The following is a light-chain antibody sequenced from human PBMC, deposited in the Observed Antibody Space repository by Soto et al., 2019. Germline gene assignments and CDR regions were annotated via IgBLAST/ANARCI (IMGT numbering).Light chain of an antibody. CDR3: VSFTSSTTYV. CDR2: EGT. J-gene: IGLJ1*01. Sequence: QSALTQPASVSASPGQSITIPCTGTSSDVGSYNLVSWFQQHPGKVPKLLIYEGTKRPSGLSDRFSGSKSGNTASLIISRLQTEDEADYYCVSFTSSTTYVFGSGTKVTVL. V-gene: IGLV2-14*02. CDR1: SSDVGSYNL.